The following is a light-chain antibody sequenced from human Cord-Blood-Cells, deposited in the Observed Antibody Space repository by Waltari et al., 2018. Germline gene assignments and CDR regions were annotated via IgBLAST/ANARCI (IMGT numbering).Light chain of an antibody. CDR1: ESISSY. Sequence: DIQMTQSPSSLSETVGDRVTITCRANESISSYLNWYQQKPGKAPKLLIYAASSLQSGVPSRFSGSGSGTDFTLTISSLQPEDFATYYCQQSYSTPPTFGGGSKVEIK. J-gene: IGKJ4*01. V-gene: IGKV1-39*01. CDR3: QQSYSTPPT. CDR2: AAS.